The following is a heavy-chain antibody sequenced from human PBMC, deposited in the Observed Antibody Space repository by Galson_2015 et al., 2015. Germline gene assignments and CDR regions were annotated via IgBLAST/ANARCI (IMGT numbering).Heavy chain of an antibody. V-gene: IGHV4-59*01. CDR3: ARDNFRSVGLSTYYYSGLDV. J-gene: IGHJ6*02. Sequence: VTLSLPCPVSGGSISSYSWSWIRQSPVEGLEWIGYISSSGSTNYNPSLKSRVTISLDTSKSQFSLKLSSVTAADTAVYYCARDNFRSVGLSTYYYSGLDVWGQGTTVTVSS. CDR1: GGSISSYS. CDR2: ISSSGST. D-gene: IGHD1-26*01.